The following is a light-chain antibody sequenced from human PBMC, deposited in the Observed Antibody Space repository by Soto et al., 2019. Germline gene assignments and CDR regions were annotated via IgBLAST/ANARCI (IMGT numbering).Light chain of an antibody. V-gene: IGKV1-6*01. Sequence: AIQMTQSPSSLSASVGDRVTITCRASQGIRNDLGWYQQKPGKAPKLLIYAASSLQSGVPSRFSGSGSGTDFTLTISSLQPEDFATYYCLQDYNYPRATFGQGTKVEIK. CDR2: AAS. CDR3: LQDYNYPRAT. J-gene: IGKJ1*01. CDR1: QGIRND.